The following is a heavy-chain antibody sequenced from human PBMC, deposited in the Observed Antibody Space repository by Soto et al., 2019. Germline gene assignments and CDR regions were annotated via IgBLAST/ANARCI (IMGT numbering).Heavy chain of an antibody. Sequence: GASVKVSFKASGGTFSNYPFTWVRQAPGQGLEWMGGIIPIFGTVTYAQKFQGRVTISADESTSTAYMEMSSLTSEDTAVYYCARPRTVATTKGYDYWGQGTLVTVSS. CDR1: GGTFSNYP. CDR3: ARPRTVATTKGYDY. D-gene: IGHD1-1*01. J-gene: IGHJ4*02. CDR2: IIPIFGTV. V-gene: IGHV1-69*13.